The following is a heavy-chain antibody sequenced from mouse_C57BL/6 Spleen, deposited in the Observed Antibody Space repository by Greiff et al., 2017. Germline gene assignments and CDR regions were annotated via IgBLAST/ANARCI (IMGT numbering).Heavy chain of an antibody. CDR1: GYTFTSYW. Sequence: QVQLQQPGAELVRPGSSVKLSCKASGYTFTSYWMDWVKQRPGQGLEWIGNIYPSDSETHYTQKFKDKATLTVDKSSSTAYMQLSSLTSEDSAVYYCARRGSSYYYGRIPAWFAYWGQGTLVTVSA. J-gene: IGHJ3*01. CDR2: IYPSDSET. V-gene: IGHV1-61*01. CDR3: ARRGSSYYYGRIPAWFAY. D-gene: IGHD1-1*01.